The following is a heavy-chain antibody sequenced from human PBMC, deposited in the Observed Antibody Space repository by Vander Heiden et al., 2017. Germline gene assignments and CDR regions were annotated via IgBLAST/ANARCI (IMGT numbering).Heavy chain of an antibody. D-gene: IGHD2-2*01. Sequence: ELQLAESGAGLGQRGGSRRLSGAASGFTFSSYEMNWVRQAPGKGLEWVSYISSSGSTIYYADSVKGRFTISRDNAKNSLYLQMNSLRAEDTAVYYCARVSCSSTSCYLVNYYYYGMDVWCQVTTITVSS. CDR1: GFTFSSYE. J-gene: IGHJ6*02. V-gene: IGHV3-48*03. CDR2: ISSSGSTI. CDR3: ARVSCSSTSCYLVNYYYYGMDV.